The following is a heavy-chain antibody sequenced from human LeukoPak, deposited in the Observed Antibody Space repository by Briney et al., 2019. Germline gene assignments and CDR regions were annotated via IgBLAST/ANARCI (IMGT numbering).Heavy chain of an antibody. CDR2: IYYSGST. D-gene: IGHD2-15*01. Sequence: SETLSLTCTVSGGSISSNSYYWGWIRQPPGKGLKWIGSIYYSGSTYYNPSLKSRVTISVDTSKNQFSLKLSSVTAADTAVFYCARERLDSVVFPPSKNRRYMDVCFKGTKV. CDR3: ARERLDSVVFPPSKNRRYMDV. J-gene: IGHJ6*03. V-gene: IGHV4-39*07. CDR1: GGSISSNSYY.